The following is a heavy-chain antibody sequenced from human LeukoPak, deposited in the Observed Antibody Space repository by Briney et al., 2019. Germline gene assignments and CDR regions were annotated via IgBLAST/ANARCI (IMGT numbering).Heavy chain of an antibody. Sequence: GGSLRLSCAASGFTFSDSTMHWVRQAPGKGLEWVAVIWYDGSNKYYADSVKGRFTISRDNSKNTLYLQMNSLRAEDTAVYYCARDGAAFDYGDYRGMDVWGQGTTVTVSS. CDR1: GFTFSDST. D-gene: IGHD4-17*01. V-gene: IGHV3-33*08. CDR3: ARDGAAFDYGDYRGMDV. CDR2: IWYDGSNK. J-gene: IGHJ6*02.